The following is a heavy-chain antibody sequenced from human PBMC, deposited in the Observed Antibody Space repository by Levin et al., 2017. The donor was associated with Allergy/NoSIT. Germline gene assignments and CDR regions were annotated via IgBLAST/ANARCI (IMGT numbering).Heavy chain of an antibody. D-gene: IGHD2-2*01. J-gene: IGHJ3*01. CDR2: VFYSGIT. CDR3: ARGGYCTSPSCHANDNDAFDV. Sequence: TSETLSLTCTVSGDSISSKGFYWSWIRQPPGKGLEWIGSVFYSGITYHNSSLKNRVTISVDRSRKQLSLRLSSVTAADTAVYYCARGGYCTSPSCHANDNDAFDVWGQGTMVTVSS. V-gene: IGHV4-39*01. CDR1: GDSISSKGFY.